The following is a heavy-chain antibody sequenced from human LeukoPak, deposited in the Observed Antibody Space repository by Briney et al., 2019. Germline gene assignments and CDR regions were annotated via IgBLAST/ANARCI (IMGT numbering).Heavy chain of an antibody. V-gene: IGHV4-34*01. CDR3: ARESRLYQDAFDN. Sequence: PSETLSLTCAVYGGSFSGYYWSWIRQPPGKGLGWIGEINHSGSTNYNPSLKSRVTISVDTSKNQFSLKLSSVTAADTAVHYCARESRLYQDAFDNWGQGTMVTVSS. CDR2: INHSGST. D-gene: IGHD2-15*01. CDR1: GGSFSGYY. J-gene: IGHJ3*02.